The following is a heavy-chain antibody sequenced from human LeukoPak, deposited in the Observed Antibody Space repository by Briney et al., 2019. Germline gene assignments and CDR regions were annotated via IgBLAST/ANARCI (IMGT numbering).Heavy chain of an antibody. J-gene: IGHJ4*02. V-gene: IGHV4-38-2*02. CDR1: GYSISSGYF. Sequence: SETLSLTCTVSGYSISSGYFWGWIRQPPGKGLEWIGSIYYSGSTYYNPSLKSRVTISVDTSKNQFSLKLSSVTAADTAVYYCARSLYVVTAIRYWGQGTLVTVSS. CDR2: IYYSGST. CDR3: ARSLYVVTAIRY. D-gene: IGHD2-21*02.